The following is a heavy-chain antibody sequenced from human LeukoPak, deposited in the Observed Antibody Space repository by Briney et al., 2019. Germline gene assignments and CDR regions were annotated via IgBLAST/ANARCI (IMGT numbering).Heavy chain of an antibody. J-gene: IGHJ5*02. CDR3: ARVIKPAAKNWFDP. CDR1: GGSFSGYY. D-gene: IGHD2-2*01. V-gene: IGHV4-34*01. CDR2: INHSGST. Sequence: SETLSLTCVVYGGSFSGYYWSWIRQPPGKGLEWIGEINHSGSTNYNPSLKSRVTISVDTSKNQFSLKLSSVTAADTAVYYCARVIKPAAKNWFDPWGQGTLVTVSS.